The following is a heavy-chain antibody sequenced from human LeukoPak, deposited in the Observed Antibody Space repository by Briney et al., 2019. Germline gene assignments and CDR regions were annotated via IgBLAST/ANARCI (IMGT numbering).Heavy chain of an antibody. CDR1: GFTFSSYW. D-gene: IGHD2-15*01. Sequence: QTGGSLRLSCAASGFTFSSYWMSWVRQAPGKGLEWVANIKQDGSEKYYVDSVRGRFTISRDNAKNSLYLRMNSLRAEDTAVYYCAREMGILNDAFDIWGQGTMVTVSS. CDR3: AREMGILNDAFDI. V-gene: IGHV3-7*01. CDR2: IKQDGSEK. J-gene: IGHJ3*02.